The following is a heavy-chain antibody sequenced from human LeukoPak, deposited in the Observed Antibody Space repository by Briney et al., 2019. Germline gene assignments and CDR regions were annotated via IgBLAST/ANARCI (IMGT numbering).Heavy chain of an antibody. CDR2: IYNSGST. CDR3: AKSWRPRRWPDSFDP. D-gene: IGHD5-24*01. J-gene: IGHJ5*02. CDR1: GGSFSGYY. V-gene: IGHV4-59*01. Sequence: SETLSLTCAVYGGSFSGYYWSWIRQPPGKGLEWIGYIYNSGSTNRNPSLRSRVTISVDTSKNQFSLKLSSVTAADTAVYYCAKSWRPRRWPDSFDPWGQGTLVTVSS.